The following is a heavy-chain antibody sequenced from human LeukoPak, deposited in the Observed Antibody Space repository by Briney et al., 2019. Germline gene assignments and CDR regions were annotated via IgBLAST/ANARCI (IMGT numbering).Heavy chain of an antibody. J-gene: IGHJ4*02. CDR2: INPSGGST. Sequence: ASVKVSCKASGYTFTSYYMHWVRQAPGQGLEWMGIINPSGGSTSYARKFQGRVTMTRDTSTSTVYMELSSLRSEDTAVYYCATLARTTLYNDYWGQGTLVTVSS. V-gene: IGHV1-46*01. CDR1: GYTFTSYY. CDR3: ATLARTTLYNDY. D-gene: IGHD1-26*01.